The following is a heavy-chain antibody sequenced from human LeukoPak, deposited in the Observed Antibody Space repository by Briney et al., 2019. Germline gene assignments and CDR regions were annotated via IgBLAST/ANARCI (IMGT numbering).Heavy chain of an antibody. CDR3: ARVDGSCSGGSCPSGNWFDP. CDR1: GGSFSGYY. D-gene: IGHD2-15*01. CDR2: INHSGST. Sequence: SETLSLTCAVYGGSFSGYYWSWIRQPPGKGPEWIGEINHSGSTHYNPSLKSRVTISVDTSKNQFSLKLNSVTAADTAVYYCARVDGSCSGGSCPSGNWFDPWGREPWSPSPQ. V-gene: IGHV4-34*01. J-gene: IGHJ5*02.